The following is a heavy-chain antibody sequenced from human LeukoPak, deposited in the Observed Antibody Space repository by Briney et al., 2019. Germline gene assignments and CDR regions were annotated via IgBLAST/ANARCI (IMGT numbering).Heavy chain of an antibody. V-gene: IGHV5-51*01. CDR1: GYSFANYW. CDR3: ARLPRLYRYFDL. Sequence: GESLKISCKGSGYSFANYWIGWVRQMPGKGLEWMGIIYPGDSDTRYSPSFQGQVTISADKSINTAYLQWSSLKASDNAMYYCARLPRLYRYFDLWGRGTLVTVSS. CDR2: IYPGDSDT. J-gene: IGHJ2*01.